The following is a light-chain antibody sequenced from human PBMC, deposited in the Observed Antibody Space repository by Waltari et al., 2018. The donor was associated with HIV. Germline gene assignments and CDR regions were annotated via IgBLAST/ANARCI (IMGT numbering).Light chain of an antibody. J-gene: IGLJ2*01. V-gene: IGLV2-11*01. CDR1: GSDVGNFNF. Sequence: QSALTQPRSVSGSPGQSVTISCTRTGSDVGNFNFVSWYQHLPAKAPKLLIYDVTKRPSGVPDRFSGSKSGDTASLTISGLQAEEEADYYCCTYAAKYVLFGGGTNLTVL. CDR2: DVT. CDR3: CTYAAKYVL.